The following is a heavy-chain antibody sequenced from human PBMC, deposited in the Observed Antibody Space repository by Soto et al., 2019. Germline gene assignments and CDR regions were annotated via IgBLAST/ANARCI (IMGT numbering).Heavy chain of an antibody. J-gene: IGHJ4*02. CDR3: AGGRYYFDY. Sequence: PSETLSLTCTVSGGSISSYYWSWIRQPPGKGLEWIGYMYHSGSTNYNPSLKSRVTISIDTSKNQFSLRLSSVTAADTAVYYCAGGRYYFDYWGQGALVTVSS. CDR2: MYHSGST. CDR1: GGSISSYY. V-gene: IGHV4-59*01.